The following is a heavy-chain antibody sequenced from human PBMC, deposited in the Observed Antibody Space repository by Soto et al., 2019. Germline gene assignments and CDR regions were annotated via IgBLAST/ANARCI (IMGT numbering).Heavy chain of an antibody. D-gene: IGHD2-15*01. Sequence: QVQLVQSGAEVKKPGASVKVSCKASGYTFTAYYIHWVRQAPGQGLEWMGWINPNNGGTNYAQKFQGRVTMTRDTSISTAYMELSRLRSDDTAVYYCALRYCSGGTCSDDAFDIWGQGPMVTVSS. J-gene: IGHJ3*02. CDR3: ALRYCSGGTCSDDAFDI. V-gene: IGHV1-2*02. CDR2: INPNNGGT. CDR1: GYTFTAYY.